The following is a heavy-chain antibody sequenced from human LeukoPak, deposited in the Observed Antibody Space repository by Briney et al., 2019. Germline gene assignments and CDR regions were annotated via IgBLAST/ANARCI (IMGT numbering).Heavy chain of an antibody. D-gene: IGHD4-23*01. Sequence: GSLRLSCAASGFTFSSYSMNWVRQAPGKGLEWVSSISSSSYIYYADSVKGRFTISRDNAKNSLYLQMNSLRAEDTAVYYCARVFGHGGNSVFYYFDYWGQGTLVTASS. J-gene: IGHJ4*02. CDR1: GFTFSSYS. V-gene: IGHV3-21*01. CDR3: ARVFGHGGNSVFYYFDY. CDR2: ISSSSYI.